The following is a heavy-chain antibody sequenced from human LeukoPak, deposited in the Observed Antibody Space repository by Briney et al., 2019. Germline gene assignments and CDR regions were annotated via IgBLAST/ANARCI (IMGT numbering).Heavy chain of an antibody. CDR2: ISTYNGDT. Sequence: ASVKVSCKASGYTFNTYGISWVRQVPGQGLEWMGWISTYNGDTNYVQNLQGRVTMTTDTSTSTAYMELMSLRSDDTAVYYCLRDAQRPRLTPDYWGQGTLVTVSS. D-gene: IGHD6-25*01. J-gene: IGHJ4*02. CDR1: GYTFNTYG. V-gene: IGHV1-18*01. CDR3: LRDAQRPRLTPDY.